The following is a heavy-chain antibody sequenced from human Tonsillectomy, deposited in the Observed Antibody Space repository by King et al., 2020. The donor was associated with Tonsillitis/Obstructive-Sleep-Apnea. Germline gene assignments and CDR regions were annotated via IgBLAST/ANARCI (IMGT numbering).Heavy chain of an antibody. CDR1: GFTFSSYA. J-gene: IGHJ4*02. Sequence: QLVESGGGVVQPGRSLRLSCAASGFTFSSYAMHWVRQAPGKGLEWVAVISYDGSNKYYADSVKGRFTISRDNSKNTLYLQMNSLRAEDTAVYYCAGEGVAVPPLSFDYWGQGTLVTVSS. D-gene: IGHD6-19*01. CDR2: ISYDGSNK. V-gene: IGHV3-30*04. CDR3: AGEGVAVPPLSFDY.